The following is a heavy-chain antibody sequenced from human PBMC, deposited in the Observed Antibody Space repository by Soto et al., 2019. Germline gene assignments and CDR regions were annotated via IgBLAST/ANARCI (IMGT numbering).Heavy chain of an antibody. Sequence: QLQLQESGPGLVKPSETLSLTCTVSGGSISSSSYYWGWIRQPPGKGLEWIGSIYYSGSTYYNPSLKSRVTISVDTSKNQFSLKLSSVTAADTAVYYCARFIPAITIDYWGQGTLVTVSS. D-gene: IGHD1-20*01. V-gene: IGHV4-39*01. CDR2: IYYSGST. CDR1: GGSISSSSYY. CDR3: ARFIPAITIDY. J-gene: IGHJ4*02.